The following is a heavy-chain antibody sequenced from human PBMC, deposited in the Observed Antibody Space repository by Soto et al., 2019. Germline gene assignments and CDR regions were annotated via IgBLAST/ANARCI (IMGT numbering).Heavy chain of an antibody. CDR2: ISTYNDDT. J-gene: IGHJ3*01. D-gene: IGHD4-17*01. CDR3: ATARTRLRPRDDAFDV. Sequence: QVQLVQSGAEVKKPGASVKVSCKASGYTFTSYGVSWVRQAPGQGLEWMGWISTYNDDTNYAQKLQGRVTMTTDTSTRTAFMELRSLRSDDTAVYYCATARTRLRPRDDAFDVWGQGTMVSVSS. CDR1: GYTFTSYG. V-gene: IGHV1-18*01.